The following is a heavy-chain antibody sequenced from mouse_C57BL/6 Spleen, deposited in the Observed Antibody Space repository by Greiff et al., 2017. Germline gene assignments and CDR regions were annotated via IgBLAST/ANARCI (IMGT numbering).Heavy chain of an antibody. V-gene: IGHV3-6*01. CDR2: ISYDGSN. J-gene: IGHJ1*03. D-gene: IGHD1-1*01. CDR3: ARYYYGSPWYFDV. Sequence: DVHLVESGPGLVKPSQSLSLTCSVTGYSITSGYYWNWIRQFPGNKLEWMGYISYDGSNNYNPSLKNRISITRYTSKNQSFMKVNSVTPEDTAAYYCARYYYGSPWYFDVWGTGTTVTVSS. CDR1: GYSITSGYY.